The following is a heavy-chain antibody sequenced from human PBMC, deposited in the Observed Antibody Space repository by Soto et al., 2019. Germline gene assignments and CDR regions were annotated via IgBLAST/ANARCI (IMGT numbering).Heavy chain of an antibody. CDR3: TTSGTRYGLWRGYYDQ. J-gene: IGHJ4*02. D-gene: IGHD3-3*01. CDR1: GLSFTNAW. CDR2: IKSKIDGGTT. V-gene: IGHV3-15*01. Sequence: EVQLVESGGGLVKPGGSLRLSCVATGLSFTNAWMSWVRQAPGKGLEWVGRIKSKIDGGTTDYAAPVKGRFTISRDDSKNTLYLQINNLKTEDTAFYFCTTSGTRYGLWRGYYDQWGQGTRVTVSS.